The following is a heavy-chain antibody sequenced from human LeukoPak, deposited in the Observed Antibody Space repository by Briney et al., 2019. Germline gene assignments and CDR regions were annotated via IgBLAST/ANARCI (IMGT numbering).Heavy chain of an antibody. Sequence: PGRSLRLSCAASGFTFDDYAMHWVRQAPGKGLEWVSGISWNSGSIGYADSVKGRFTISRDNAKNSLYLQMNSLRAEDTALYYCAKVGGSGSYYDYWGQGTLVTVSS. J-gene: IGHJ4*02. CDR3: AKVGGSGSYYDY. D-gene: IGHD3-10*01. CDR1: GFTFDDYA. CDR2: ISWNSGSI. V-gene: IGHV3-9*01.